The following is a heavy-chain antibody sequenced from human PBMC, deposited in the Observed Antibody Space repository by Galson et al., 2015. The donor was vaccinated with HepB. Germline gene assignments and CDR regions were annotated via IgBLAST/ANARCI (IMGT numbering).Heavy chain of an antibody. CDR1: GFTFSSYA. J-gene: IGHJ3*02. D-gene: IGHD5-12*01. V-gene: IGHV3-30-3*01. CDR2: ISYDGSNK. Sequence: SLRLSCAASGFTFSSYAMHWVRQAPGKGLEWVAVISYDGSNKYYADSVKGRFTISRDNSKNTLYLQMNSLRAEDTAVYYCARPAGGYSGYDRRLGAFDIWGQGTMVTVSS. CDR3: ARPAGGYSGYDRRLGAFDI.